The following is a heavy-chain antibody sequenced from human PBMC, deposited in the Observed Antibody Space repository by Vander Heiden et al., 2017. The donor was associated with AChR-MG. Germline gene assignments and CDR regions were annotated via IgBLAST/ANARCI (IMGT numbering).Heavy chain of an antibody. CDR2: ISSSGSTI. CDR3: ARVGRRYCSSTSCYTWWFDP. D-gene: IGHD2-2*02. CDR1: GFTFNDYY. V-gene: IGHV3-11*01. Sequence: QVQLVESGGGLVKPGGSLRLSCAASGFTFNDYYMSGIRQAQGKGLEWVSYISSSGSTIYYADSVKGRFTISRDNAKNSLYLQMNSLRAEDTAVYYCARVGRRYCSSTSCYTWWFDPWGQGTLVTVSS. J-gene: IGHJ5*02.